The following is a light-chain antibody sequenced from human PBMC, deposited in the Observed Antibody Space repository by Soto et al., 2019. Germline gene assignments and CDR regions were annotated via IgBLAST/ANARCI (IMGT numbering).Light chain of an antibody. V-gene: IGKV1-5*01. CDR1: QTISSW. Sequence: DIQMTQSPSTLSGSVGDRFTITCRASQTISSWLAWYQQKPRKAPKVLIYDASNLESGVPSRLSGSGSGTEFTLTISSLQPDDFATYYCQQYNSYITFGQGTRLEIK. CDR2: DAS. CDR3: QQYNSYIT. J-gene: IGKJ5*01.